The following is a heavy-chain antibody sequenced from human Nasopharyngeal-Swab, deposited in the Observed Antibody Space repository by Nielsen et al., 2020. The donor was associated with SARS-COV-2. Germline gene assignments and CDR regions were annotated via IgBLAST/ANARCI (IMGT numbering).Heavy chain of an antibody. CDR2: IGSIGDT. CDR1: GFIFSTYD. D-gene: IGHD4-17*01. CDR3: ARAYDDTPYFYGVDV. V-gene: IGHV3-13*04. J-gene: IGHJ6*02. Sequence: GGSLRLSCAASGFIFSTYDMHWVRQSTGKGLEWVSTIGSIGDTYYPGSVKGRFTISRENAKNSLYLQMNNLRAEDTAVYFCARAYDDTPYFYGVDVWGQGTTVTVSS.